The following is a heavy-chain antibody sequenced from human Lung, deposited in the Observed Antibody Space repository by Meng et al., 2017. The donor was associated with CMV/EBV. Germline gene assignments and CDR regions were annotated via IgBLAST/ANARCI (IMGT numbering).Heavy chain of an antibody. CDR3: ASFPPPGKQWLVTDY. CDR1: GGSISSSNW. D-gene: IGHD6-19*01. J-gene: IGHJ4*02. V-gene: IGHV4-4*02. CDR2: IYHSGST. Sequence: QVQLQESGPGLVKPSGTLSLACAVSGGSISSSNWWSWVRQPPGKGLEWIGEIYHSGSTNYNPSLKSRVTISVDKTKNQFSLKLSSVTAADTAVYYCASFPPPGKQWLVTDYWGQGTLVTVSS.